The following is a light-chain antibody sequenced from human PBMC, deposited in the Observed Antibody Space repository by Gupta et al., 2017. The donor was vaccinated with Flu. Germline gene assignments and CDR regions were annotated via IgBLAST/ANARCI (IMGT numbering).Light chain of an antibody. Sequence: QSVLTQPPSASGTPGQRVTTSCSGSSSNIGSNTVNWYQQLPGTAPKFLMNSNNQRPSRVPDRFSGSKSGTSASLAISGLQSEDEADYYCATWDDSLNGQVFGTGTKVTVL. CDR1: SSNIGSNT. J-gene: IGLJ1*01. V-gene: IGLV1-44*01. CDR3: ATWDDSLNGQV. CDR2: SNN.